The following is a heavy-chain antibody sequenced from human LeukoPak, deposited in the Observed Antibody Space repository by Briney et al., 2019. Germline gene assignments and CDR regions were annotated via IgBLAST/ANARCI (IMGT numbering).Heavy chain of an antibody. CDR2: IYHTGST. CDR1: GGSITNYY. CDR3: ARGPTRYYFDY. Sequence: SETLSLTCTVSGGSITNYYWSWVRQPPGQGLEWIAYIYHTGSTNYNPSLKSRVTISIDTSKNQFSLNLSSVTAADTAIYYCARGPTRYYFDYWDQGTLVTVSS. V-gene: IGHV4-59*01. J-gene: IGHJ4*02.